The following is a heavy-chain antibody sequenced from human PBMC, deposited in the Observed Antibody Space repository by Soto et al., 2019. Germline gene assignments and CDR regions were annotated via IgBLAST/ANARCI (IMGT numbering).Heavy chain of an antibody. CDR3: ASLGRHG. CDR1: GFTFVDSW. Sequence: PWGSLRLSCAASGFTFVDSWIDWVRHSPLKWPEWVVNIKQDGSEKNYVDSVKGRFTISRDNAKNSLYLQMNSLRAEDTAVYYCASLGRHGWGQGTTVTVSS. D-gene: IGHD3-16*01. J-gene: IGHJ6*02. V-gene: IGHV3-7*01. CDR2: IKQDGSEK.